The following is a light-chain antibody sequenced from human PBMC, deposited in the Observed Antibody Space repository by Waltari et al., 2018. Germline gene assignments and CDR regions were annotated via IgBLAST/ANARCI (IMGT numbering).Light chain of an antibody. Sequence: QSVLTQPPSASETPGQRVTISCSGSSSNLGSNFLYWYQQLPGTAPKLLIYRNTQRPAGVPDRFSASKSGTSASLALSGLRSEDEAVYYCAAWDDSHYVFGTGTQVTVL. V-gene: IGLV1-47*01. J-gene: IGLJ1*01. CDR2: RNT. CDR1: SSNLGSNF. CDR3: AAWDDSHYV.